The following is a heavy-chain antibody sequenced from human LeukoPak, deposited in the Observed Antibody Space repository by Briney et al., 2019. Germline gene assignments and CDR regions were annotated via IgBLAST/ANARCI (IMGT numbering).Heavy chain of an antibody. D-gene: IGHD4-11*01. CDR3: ARSNQSDDY. V-gene: IGHV3-74*01. J-gene: IGHJ4*02. CDR1: VVTFCIDI. CDR2: IFPVGSIT. Sequence: PGGALRLSCAPSVVTFCIDIMHCGRQGPGRGLWWVSRIFPVGSITYYADSVKSRFTISRDNAKNTLYLQMNSLRAQNTAVYYCARSNQSDDYWGQGTLVTVSS.